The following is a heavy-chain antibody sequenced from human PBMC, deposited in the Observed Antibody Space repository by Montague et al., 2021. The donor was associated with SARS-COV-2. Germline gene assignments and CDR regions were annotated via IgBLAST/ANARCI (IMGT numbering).Heavy chain of an antibody. CDR2: TYYRYKWYN. D-gene: IGHD2-21*02. V-gene: IGHV6-1*01. Sequence: CAISGDSVSSNIATWNRIRQSPSKGLEWLGRTYYRYKWYNDYAVSVKSRVIINPDTSNNRISLQLNSVTPEDTAVYYCARAYCGGDCYFYWYFDLWGRGTLVTVSS. CDR3: ARAYCGGDCYFYWYFDL. J-gene: IGHJ2*01. CDR1: GDSVSSNIAT.